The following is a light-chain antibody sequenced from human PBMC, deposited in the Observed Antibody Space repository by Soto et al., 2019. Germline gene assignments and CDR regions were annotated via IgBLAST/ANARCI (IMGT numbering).Light chain of an antibody. CDR3: SSYAGSSYV. Sequence: QSALTQPPSASGSPGQSVTISCTGTSSDVGGYNYVSWYQQHPGKAPKLMIYEVSKRPSGVPDRFSGSKSGNTASLTVSGLQAEDEADYYCSSYAGSSYVFGTGTKATVL. CDR1: SSDVGGYNY. J-gene: IGLJ1*01. V-gene: IGLV2-8*01. CDR2: EVS.